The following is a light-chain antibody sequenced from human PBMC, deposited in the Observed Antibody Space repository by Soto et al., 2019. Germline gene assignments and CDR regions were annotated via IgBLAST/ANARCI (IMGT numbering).Light chain of an antibody. J-gene: IGKJ3*01. Sequence: DIPMTQSPSTLSASVGDRVTITCRASQSISSWLAWYQQKPGKAPKLLIYKASSLESGVPSRFSGSGSGTEFTLTISSLQADDFATYYCQQYNSYSTFGPGTKVDIK. CDR1: QSISSW. CDR3: QQYNSYST. V-gene: IGKV1-5*03. CDR2: KAS.